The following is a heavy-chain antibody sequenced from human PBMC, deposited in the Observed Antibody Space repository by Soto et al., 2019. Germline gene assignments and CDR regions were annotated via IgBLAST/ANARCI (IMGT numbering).Heavy chain of an antibody. J-gene: IGHJ4*02. CDR1: SDSIAGENW. D-gene: IGHD6-25*01. CDR3: ARVFSSGSGWMYYFDF. Sequence: QVQLQESGPGLVKPSETLSLTCTVSSDSIAGENWWSWVRQPPGMGLEWIGEIFHTGGTNYNPSLKSRVTMEVDKSKNQFSLTLTSATAADTAVYYCARVFSSGSGWMYYFDFWGQGTLVSVSS. V-gene: IGHV4-4*02. CDR2: IFHTGGT.